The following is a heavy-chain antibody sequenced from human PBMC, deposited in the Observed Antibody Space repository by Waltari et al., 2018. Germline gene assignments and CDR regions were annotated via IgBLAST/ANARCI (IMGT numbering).Heavy chain of an antibody. Sequence: QVQLQESGPGLVKPSGTLSLTCAVSGGSISSSNWWSWVRQPPGMGLEWIGEIYHSGSTNYNPSLKSRVTISVDKSKNQFSLKLSSVTAADTAVYYCASFGCSGGSCYSGVQYFDLWGRGTLVTVSS. J-gene: IGHJ2*01. CDR3: ASFGCSGGSCYSGVQYFDL. CDR2: IYHSGST. V-gene: IGHV4-4*02. CDR1: GGSISSSNW. D-gene: IGHD2-15*01.